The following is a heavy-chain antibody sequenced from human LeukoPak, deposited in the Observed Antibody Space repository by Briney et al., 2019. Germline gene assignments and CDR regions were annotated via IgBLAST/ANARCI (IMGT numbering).Heavy chain of an antibody. Sequence: GGSLRLSCAASGFTFSGYAMSWVRQAPGKGLEWVSAISGSGGSTYYADSVKGRFTISRDNSKNTLYLQMNSLRAEDTAVYYCANSMVRGLDGYWGQGTLVTVSS. CDR3: ANSMVRGLDGY. CDR2: ISGSGGST. D-gene: IGHD3-10*01. J-gene: IGHJ4*02. V-gene: IGHV3-23*01. CDR1: GFTFSGYA.